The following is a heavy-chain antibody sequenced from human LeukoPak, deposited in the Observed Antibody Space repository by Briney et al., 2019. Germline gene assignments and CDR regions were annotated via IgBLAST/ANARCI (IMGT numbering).Heavy chain of an antibody. CDR1: GGSISSGSYY. CDR3: ATNSDDFWSGYYYYYYYMDV. CDR2: IYTSGST. J-gene: IGHJ6*03. D-gene: IGHD3-3*01. V-gene: IGHV4-61*02. Sequence: SETLSLTCTVSGGSISSGSYYWSWIRQPAGRGLEWIGRIYTSGSTNYNPSLKSRVTISVDTSKNQFSLKLSSVTAADTAVYYCATNSDDFWSGYYYYYYYMDVWGKGTTVTVSS.